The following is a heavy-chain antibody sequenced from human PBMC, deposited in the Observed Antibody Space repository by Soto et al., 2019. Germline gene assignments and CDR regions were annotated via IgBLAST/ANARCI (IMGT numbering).Heavy chain of an antibody. J-gene: IGHJ5*02. CDR3: ARDHRGYCSGGSCLNWFDP. Sequence: XAILSLNCTVSGGCISSYYWSWIRQPPGKGLEWIGYIYYSGSTNYNPSLKSRVTISVDTSKNQFSLKLSSVTAADTAVYYCARDHRGYCSGGSCLNWFDPWGQGTLVTVSS. CDR1: GGCISSYY. V-gene: IGHV4-59*01. D-gene: IGHD2-15*01. CDR2: IYYSGST.